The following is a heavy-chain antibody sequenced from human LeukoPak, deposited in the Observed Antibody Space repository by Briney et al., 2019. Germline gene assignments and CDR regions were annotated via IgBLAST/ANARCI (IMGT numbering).Heavy chain of an antibody. CDR2: IKNDGSRA. J-gene: IGHJ4*02. CDR3: ARRYDGALDH. Sequence: GGSLRLSCAASGFTFSTYWMHWVRQAPGKGLVWIGDIKNDGSRADYADFVKGRFTITRDNAKNMVYLLMDRLRAEDTALYYCARRYDGALDHWGQGTLVTVSS. V-gene: IGHV3-74*01. D-gene: IGHD3-3*01. CDR1: GFTFSTYW.